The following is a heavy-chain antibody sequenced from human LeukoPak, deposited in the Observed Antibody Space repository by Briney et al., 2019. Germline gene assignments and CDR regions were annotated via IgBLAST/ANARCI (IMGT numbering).Heavy chain of an antibody. V-gene: IGHV3-53*01. CDR3: ARGAGYNYPYYFDY. Sequence: GGSLRLTCAASGFTVSSNYMNWVRQAPGKGLEWVSVIYGGGNIYYADSVKGRFTISRDNSKNTLYLQMNSLRAEDTAVYYCARGAGYNYPYYFDYWGQGTLVTVSS. CDR1: GFTVSSNY. D-gene: IGHD5-24*01. CDR2: IYGGGNI. J-gene: IGHJ4*02.